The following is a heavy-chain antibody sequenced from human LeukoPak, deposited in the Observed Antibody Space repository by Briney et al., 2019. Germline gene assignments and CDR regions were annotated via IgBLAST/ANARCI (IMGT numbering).Heavy chain of an antibody. J-gene: IGHJ4*02. V-gene: IGHV3-30*18. Sequence: GGSLRLSCADSGFTFSSYGMHWVRQAPGKGLEWVAVISYDGSNKYYADSVKGRFTISRDNSKNTLYLQMNSLRAEDTAVYYCAKDRTGGYSYGFPDYWGQGTLVTVSS. CDR2: ISYDGSNK. CDR3: AKDRTGGYSYGFPDY. D-gene: IGHD5-18*01. CDR1: GFTFSSYG.